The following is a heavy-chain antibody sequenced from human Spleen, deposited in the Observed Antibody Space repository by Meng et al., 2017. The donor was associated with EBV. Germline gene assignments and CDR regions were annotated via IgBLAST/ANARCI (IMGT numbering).Heavy chain of an antibody. CDR2: VHYSGST. V-gene: IGHV4-39*01. CDR3: ARPFPSWQSPRLDPFGA. D-gene: IGHD6-19*01. CDR1: GDSISSFYY. Sequence: QPLLREVGPEHVKPSEPLSLSSTVSGDSISSFYYWGWSRQHPGRGLEWIGSVHYSGSTYYSPSLKSRVTVSVDTSKNQFSLRLTSVTAADTAVYYCARPFPSWQSPRLDPFGAWGQGTLVTVSS. J-gene: IGHJ5*02.